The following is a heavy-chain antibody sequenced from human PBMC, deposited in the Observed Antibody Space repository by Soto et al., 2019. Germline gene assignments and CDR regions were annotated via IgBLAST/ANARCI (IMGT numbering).Heavy chain of an antibody. J-gene: IGHJ6*03. CDR2: IGGVGT. D-gene: IGHD4-17*01. V-gene: IGHV3-23*01. Sequence: EVQLLESGGGLVQPGGSLRLSCAASGFTFSSYAMSWVRQAPGKGLEWVSSIGGVGTYYADSVKGRFTNSRDNSKSTLWLQLNSRRVQDTAVYYCAKRAPVTSPYYYYMDVWGKGTTVTVSS. CDR3: AKRAPVTSPYYYYMDV. CDR1: GFTFSSYA.